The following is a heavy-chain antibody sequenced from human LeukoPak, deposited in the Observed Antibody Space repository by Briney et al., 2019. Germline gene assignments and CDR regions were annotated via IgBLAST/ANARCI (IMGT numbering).Heavy chain of an antibody. CDR3: ARVGYYDSSGYRDY. V-gene: IGHV4-34*01. CDR2: INHSGST. CDR1: GGSFSGYY. J-gene: IGHJ4*02. Sequence: PSETLSLTCAVYGGSFSGYYWSWIRQPPGKGLEWIGEINHSGSTNYNPSLKSRVTISVDKSKNQFSLKLSSVTAADTAVYYCARVGYYDSSGYRDYWGQGTLVTVSS. D-gene: IGHD3-22*01.